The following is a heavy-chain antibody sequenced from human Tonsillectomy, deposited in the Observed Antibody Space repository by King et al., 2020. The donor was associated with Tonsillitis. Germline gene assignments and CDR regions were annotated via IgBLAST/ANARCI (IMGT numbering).Heavy chain of an antibody. J-gene: IGHJ6*02. CDR1: GFTFDDYA. Sequence: VQLVESGGGLVQPGRSLRLSCAASGFTFDDYAMHWVRQAPGKGLEWVSGISWNSGSIGYADSVKGRFNISRDNAKNSLYLQMNSLRAEDTALYYCVKDNGIASMTTVTLFYYYGIDVWGQGTTVTVSS. D-gene: IGHD4-11*01. CDR3: VKDNGIASMTTVTLFYYYGIDV. V-gene: IGHV3-9*01. CDR2: ISWNSGSI.